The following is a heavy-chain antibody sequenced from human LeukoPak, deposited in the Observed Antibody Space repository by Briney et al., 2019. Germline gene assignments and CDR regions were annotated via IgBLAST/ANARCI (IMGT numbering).Heavy chain of an antibody. CDR2: IYYSGST. J-gene: IGHJ4*02. CDR1: GGSISSYY. D-gene: IGHD3-10*01. Sequence: SETLSLTCTVSGGSISSYYWSWIRQPPGKGLEWIGYIYYSGSTNYNPSLKSRVTISVDTSKNQFSLKLSSVTAADTAVYYCARLGGSGSYYIDYWGQGTLDTVSS. V-gene: IGHV4-59*08. CDR3: ARLGGSGSYYIDY.